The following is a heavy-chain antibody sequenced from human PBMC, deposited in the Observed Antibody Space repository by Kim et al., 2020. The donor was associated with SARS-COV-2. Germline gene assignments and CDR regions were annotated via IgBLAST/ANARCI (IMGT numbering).Heavy chain of an antibody. V-gene: IGHV6-1*01. CDR2: TYYRSKWYN. D-gene: IGHD6-13*01. CDR1: GDSVSINSAA. CDR3: AREVWGGQQLVRGPNWFDP. Sequence: SQTLSLTCAISGDSVSINSAAWNWIRPSPSRGLEWLGRTYYRSKWYNDYAVSVKSRITINPDTSKNQFSLQLNSVTPEDTAVYYCAREVWGGQQLVRGPNWFDPWGQGTLVTVSS. J-gene: IGHJ5*02.